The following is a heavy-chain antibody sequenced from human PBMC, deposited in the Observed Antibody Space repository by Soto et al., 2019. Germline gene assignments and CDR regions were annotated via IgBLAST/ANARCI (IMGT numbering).Heavy chain of an antibody. J-gene: IGHJ6*02. D-gene: IGHD3-16*01. Sequence: ASVKVSCKASGYTFTGYYMHWVRQAPGQGLEWMGWIKPNSGGTNYAQKFQGRVTMTRDTSFSTAYMELSRLSSDDSALYYCAGTDFLGGGYYYYYGMDFWGQGTTVTVSS. CDR2: IKPNSGGT. V-gene: IGHV1-2*02. CDR3: AGTDFLGGGYYYYYGMDF. CDR1: GYTFTGYY.